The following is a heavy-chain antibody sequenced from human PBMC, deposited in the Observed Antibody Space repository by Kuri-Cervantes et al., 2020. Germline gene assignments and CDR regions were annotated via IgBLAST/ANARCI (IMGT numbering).Heavy chain of an antibody. J-gene: IGHJ4*02. CDR1: GFTVSSNY. CDR3: ARVLYDFWSGYHFDY. CDR2: ISYDGSNK. D-gene: IGHD3-3*01. Sequence: GESLKISRAAAGFTVSSNYIRWVRQAPGKGLEWVAVISYDGSNKYYADSVKGRFTISRDNAKNSLYLQMNSLRAEDTAVYYCARVLYDFWSGYHFDYWGQGTLVTVSS. V-gene: IGHV3-30*03.